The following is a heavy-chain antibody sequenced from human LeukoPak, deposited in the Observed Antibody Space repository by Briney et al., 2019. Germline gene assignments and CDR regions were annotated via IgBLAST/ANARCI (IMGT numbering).Heavy chain of an antibody. D-gene: IGHD3-9*01. CDR2: IQYDGSNK. J-gene: IGHJ4*02. V-gene: IGHV3-30*02. CDR3: AKDRVRGYDILTGYPSYGSGTSWTPPDY. Sequence: QAGGPLRLSCAASGFTFSSFGMHWVRQAPGKGLEWVAFIQYDGSNKYYADSVKGRFTISRDNSKNTLYLQMNSLRAEDTAVYYCAKDRVRGYDILTGYPSYGSGTSWTPPDYWGQGTLVTVSS. CDR1: GFTFSSFG.